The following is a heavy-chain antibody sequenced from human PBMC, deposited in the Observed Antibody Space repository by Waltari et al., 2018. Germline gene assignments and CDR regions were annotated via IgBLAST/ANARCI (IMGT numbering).Heavy chain of an antibody. D-gene: IGHD3-9*01. J-gene: IGHJ3*02. V-gene: IGHV4-39*01. CDR1: GGSISSSSYY. CDR3: PRPLILPGYNHIALDT. Sequence: QLQLQESGPGLVKPSETLSLTCTVSGGSISSSSYYWGWIRRPPGKGRGWIGSSFSSGGPYYNPPSKIRFTIPLETSRTHFSLKRGLLTAADPVGNYWPRPLILPGYNHIALDTGAKGPLSPSLQ. CDR2: SFSSGGP.